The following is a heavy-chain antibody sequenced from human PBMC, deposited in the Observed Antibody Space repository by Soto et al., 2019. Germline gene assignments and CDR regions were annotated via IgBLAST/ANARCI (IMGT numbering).Heavy chain of an antibody. CDR2: INPSGGGP. CDR1: GYTFTNYY. J-gene: IGHJ3*01. CDR3: ARSDRGGDGALDV. D-gene: IGHD3-16*01. Sequence: QVQLMQSGAEVKQPGASVKVSCKASGYTFTNYYMHWVRQVPGQGLEWMGIINPSGGGPAHAQNFRGRLTTTSDTSTTTIYMDLNSLRSEDTAVYFCARSDRGGDGALDVWGQGTMVTVSS. V-gene: IGHV1-46*03.